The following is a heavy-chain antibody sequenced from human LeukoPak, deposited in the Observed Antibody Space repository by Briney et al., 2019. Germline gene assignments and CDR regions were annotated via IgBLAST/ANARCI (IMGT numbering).Heavy chain of an antibody. V-gene: IGHV1-8*03. CDR3: ARGERSRYQLLLGGRVYYMDV. J-gene: IGHJ6*03. CDR2: MNPNSGNT. CDR1: GYTFSSYD. Sequence: GASVKVSCKASGYTFSSYDINWVRQAPGQGLEWMGWMNPNSGNTGYTQKFQGRVTITLNTSISTAYMELSSLRSDDTAIYYCARGERSRYQLLLGGRVYYMDVWGEGTTVTVPS. D-gene: IGHD2-2*01.